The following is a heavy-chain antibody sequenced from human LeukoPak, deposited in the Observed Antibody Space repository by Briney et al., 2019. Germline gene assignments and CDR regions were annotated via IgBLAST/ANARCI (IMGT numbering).Heavy chain of an antibody. J-gene: IGHJ6*02. CDR1: GGSISGYY. CDR2: IYTSGST. CDR3: ARIDIGGSGRMDV. D-gene: IGHD3-10*01. Sequence: SETLSLTCIVSGGSISGYYWNWIRQPAGKGLEWIGHIYTSGSTKYNPSLKSRVTMSVDTPKNQFSLKLSSVTAADTAVYYCARIDIGGSGRMDVWGQGTTVTVSS. V-gene: IGHV4-4*07.